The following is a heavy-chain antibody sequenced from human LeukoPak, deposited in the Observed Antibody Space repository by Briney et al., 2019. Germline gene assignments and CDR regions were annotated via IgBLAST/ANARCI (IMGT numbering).Heavy chain of an antibody. CDR1: GGSISSYY. J-gene: IGHJ3*02. Sequence: KPSETLSLTCTVSGGSISSYYWSWIRQPAGKGLEWIGRIYTSGSTNYNPSLKSRVTMSVDTSKNQFSLKLSSVTAADTAVYYCARASQSARYYDILTGYYTPHRDEAFDIWGQGTMVTVSS. CDR3: ARASQSARYYDILTGYYTPHRDEAFDI. D-gene: IGHD3-9*01. V-gene: IGHV4-4*07. CDR2: IYTSGST.